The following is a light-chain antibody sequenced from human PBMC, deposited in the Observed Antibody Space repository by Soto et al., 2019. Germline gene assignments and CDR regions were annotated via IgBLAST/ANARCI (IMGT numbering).Light chain of an antibody. V-gene: IGKV1-5*03. CDR3: QQYNSYPT. CDR1: QSISSW. Sequence: DIQMTQSPSTLSASVGDRVTITCRASQSISSWLAWYQQKPGKDPKLLIYKASSLESGVPSRFSGSGSGTEFTLTISSLQPDDFATYYCQQYNSYPTFGQGTKLEI. J-gene: IGKJ2*01. CDR2: KAS.